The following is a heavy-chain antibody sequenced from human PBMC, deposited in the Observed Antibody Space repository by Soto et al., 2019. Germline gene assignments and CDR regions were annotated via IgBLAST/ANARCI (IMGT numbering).Heavy chain of an antibody. CDR2: ISSSSSYI. J-gene: IGHJ6*02. CDR1: GFTFSSYS. Sequence: EVQLVESGGGLVKPGGSLRLSCAASGFTFSSYSMNWVRQAPGKGLEWVSSISSSSSYIDYADSVKGRFTISRDNAKNSLYVQMNSLGAEDTAVYYCARSTVTTGLHYYYGMDVWGQGTTVTVSS. CDR3: ARSTVTTGLHYYYGMDV. D-gene: IGHD4-17*01. V-gene: IGHV3-21*06.